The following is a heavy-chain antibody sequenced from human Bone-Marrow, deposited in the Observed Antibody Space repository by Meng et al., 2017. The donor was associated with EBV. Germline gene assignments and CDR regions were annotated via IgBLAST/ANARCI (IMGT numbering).Heavy chain of an antibody. CDR1: GASISGSNW. D-gene: IGHD5-24*01. Sequence: QGQLQEPGHGLVRPSGTLSLPCAGSGASISGSNWWSWVRQPPGKGLEWIGEIWHGGNTNYNPSLKSRVTISVDKSGNQFSLNLNSVTAADTAVYYCARGNAYNVPSFDYWGQGTLVTVSS. CDR3: ARGNAYNVPSFDY. CDR2: IWHGGNT. J-gene: IGHJ4*02. V-gene: IGHV4-4*02.